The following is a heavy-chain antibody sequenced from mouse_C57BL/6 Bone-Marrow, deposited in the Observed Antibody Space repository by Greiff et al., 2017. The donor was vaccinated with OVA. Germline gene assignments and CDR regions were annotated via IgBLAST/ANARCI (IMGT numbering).Heavy chain of an antibody. J-gene: IGHJ3*01. D-gene: IGHD2-3*01. CDR1: GYTFTSYT. CDR3: ARWAHYDGYWAY. V-gene: IGHV1-4*01. CDR2: INPSSGYT. Sequence: QVQLQQSGAELARPGASVKMSCKASGYTFTSYTMHWVKQRPGQGLEWIGYINPSSGYTKYNQKFKDKATLTADKSSSTAYMQLSSLTSEDSAVYYCARWAHYDGYWAYWGQGTLVTVSA.